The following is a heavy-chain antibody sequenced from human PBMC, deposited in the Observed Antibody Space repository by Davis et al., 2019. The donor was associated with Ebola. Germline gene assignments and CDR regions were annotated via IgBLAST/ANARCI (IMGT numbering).Heavy chain of an antibody. D-gene: IGHD6-19*01. CDR3: ARHLFGWYSSGSCFDY. Sequence: MPSETLSFTCTVSGGSISSSSYYWGWIRQPPGKGLEWIGSIYYSGSTYYNPSLKSRVTISVDTSKNQFSLKLSSVTAADTAVYYCARHLFGWYSSGSCFDYWGQGTLVTVSS. CDR1: GGSISSSSYY. CDR2: IYYSGST. J-gene: IGHJ4*02. V-gene: IGHV4-39*01.